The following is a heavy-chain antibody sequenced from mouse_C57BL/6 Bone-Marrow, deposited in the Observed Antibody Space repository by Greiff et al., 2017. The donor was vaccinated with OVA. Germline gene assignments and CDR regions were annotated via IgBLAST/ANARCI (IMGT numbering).Heavy chain of an antibody. J-gene: IGHJ2*01. V-gene: IGHV1-74*01. CDR2: IHPSDSDT. D-gene: IGHD1-1*01. Sequence: QVQLQQPGAELVKPGASVKVSCKASGYTFTSYWMHWVKQRPGQGLEWIGRIHPSDSDTNYNQKFKGKATLTVDKSSSTAYMQLSSLTSEDAAVYNCAIREVEEGYYFDYWGKGTTLTVSA. CDR3: AIREVEEGYYFDY. CDR1: GYTFTSYW.